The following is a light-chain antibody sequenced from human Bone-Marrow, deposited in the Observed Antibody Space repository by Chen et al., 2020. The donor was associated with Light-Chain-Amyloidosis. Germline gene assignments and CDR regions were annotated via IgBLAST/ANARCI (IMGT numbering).Light chain of an antibody. V-gene: IGLV2-14*01. Sequence: QSALTQPASVSGSPGQSITISCTGTSSDVGGDNHVSWYQQHPDKAPKLMIYEFTTRPSWVPDRFSGSKSDNTGNLTISGLQTEDGADDFCSACTITNTLVVGSGTRVTVL. J-gene: IGLJ1*01. CDR2: EFT. CDR3: SACTITNTLV. CDR1: SSDVGGDNH.